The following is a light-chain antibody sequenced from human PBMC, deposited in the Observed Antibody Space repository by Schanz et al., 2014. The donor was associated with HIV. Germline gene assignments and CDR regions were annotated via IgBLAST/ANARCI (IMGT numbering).Light chain of an antibody. J-gene: IGLJ2*01. CDR1: RSNIGAGYA. CDR3: SSYAGSNNVV. Sequence: QSVLTQPPSVSGAPGQRVTISCTGSRSNIGAGYAVHWYQQLPGTAPKLLIYGNSNRPSGVPDRISASKSGTSASLAITGLQAEDEADYYCSSYAGSNNVVFGGGTKLTVL. CDR2: GNS. V-gene: IGLV1-40*01.